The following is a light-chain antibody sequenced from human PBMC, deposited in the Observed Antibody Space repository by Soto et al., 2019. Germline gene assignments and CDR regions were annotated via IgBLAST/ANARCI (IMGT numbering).Light chain of an antibody. CDR2: AAS. CDR1: QSFYNNY. CDR3: QPYGTSSWT. Sequence: ESVLTQSPGTLSLSPGERATLSCRASQSFYNNYLAWYQHKPGQAPRLLIYAASSRATGIPDRFSGSGSGTDFTLTISRLEPEDFAVYSCQPYGTSSWTFGQGTKVEIK. V-gene: IGKV3-20*01. J-gene: IGKJ1*01.